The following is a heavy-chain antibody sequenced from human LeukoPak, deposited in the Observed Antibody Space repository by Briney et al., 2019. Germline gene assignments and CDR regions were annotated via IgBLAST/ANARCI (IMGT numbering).Heavy chain of an antibody. CDR1: GFTFSSYG. J-gene: IGHJ4*02. CDR2: LSGSGGGT. CDR3: AKGVTTHDY. D-gene: IGHD4-17*01. V-gene: IGHV3-23*01. Sequence: AGGSLRLSCAASGFTFSSYGMHWVRQAPGKGLEWVSGLSGSGGGTYYADSVKGRFTISRDNSKNTLYLQMNSLRAEDTAVYYCAKGVTTHDYWGQGTLVTVSS.